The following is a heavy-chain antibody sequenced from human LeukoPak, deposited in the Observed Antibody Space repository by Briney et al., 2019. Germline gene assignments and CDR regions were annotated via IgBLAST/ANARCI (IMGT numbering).Heavy chain of an antibody. J-gene: IGHJ3*01. CDR2: IYNSGST. CDR3: ARHQRITMVRGGSAFDF. V-gene: IGHV4-59*08. Sequence: SETLSLTCTVSGGYMGSYYWSWIRLPPGKGLEWIGYIYNSGSTNYNPSLKSPVTISVDTSNNQFSLRLSSVTAADTAVYYCARHQRITMVRGGSAFDFWGQGTMVTVSS. CDR1: GGYMGSYY. D-gene: IGHD3-10*01.